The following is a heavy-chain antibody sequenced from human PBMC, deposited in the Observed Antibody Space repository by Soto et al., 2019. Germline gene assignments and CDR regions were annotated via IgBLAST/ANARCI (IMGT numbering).Heavy chain of an antibody. CDR1: EFTFSNYW. CDR3: ARAGSAGSVDA. D-gene: IGHD3-10*01. J-gene: IGHJ5*02. V-gene: IGHV3-7*03. Sequence: EVQLVESGGGSVQPGGSLRLSCAASEFTFSNYWMSWVRQSSGKGLEWVANLNQDGSDKYYVDFVKGRFTISRDNTNNSLYLQMNSLRGDDTAVYYCARAGSAGSVDAWGQGTLVTVSS. CDR2: LNQDGSDK.